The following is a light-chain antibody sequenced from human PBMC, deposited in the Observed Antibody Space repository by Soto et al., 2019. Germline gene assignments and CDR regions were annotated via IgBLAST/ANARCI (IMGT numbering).Light chain of an antibody. V-gene: IGKV1-33*01. CDR1: QDTRKY. CDR2: DTS. Sequence: DIEVTQSPTSLSASLGDRVTITCRTNQDTRKYLNWFQHKPGKVPRLLIYDTSNLQIGVPSRFSASGSGTEFTLTISSLQPDDFATYYCQQYSSFFYSFGQGTRL. CDR3: QQYSSFFYS. J-gene: IGKJ2*01.